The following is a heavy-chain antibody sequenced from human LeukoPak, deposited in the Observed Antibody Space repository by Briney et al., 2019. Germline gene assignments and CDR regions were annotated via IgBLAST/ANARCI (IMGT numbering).Heavy chain of an antibody. Sequence: GSLRLSCAASGFTFSSNSMNWVRQAPGKGLEWIGSIFYSGRTYYNPSLKSRVTMSVDTSKNQFSLKLSSVTAADTAVYYCARTRSMVREIGFGYYMDVWGKGTTVTISS. CDR3: ARTRSMVREIGFGYYMDV. D-gene: IGHD3-10*01. CDR1: GFTFSSNSMN. CDR2: IFYSGRT. J-gene: IGHJ6*03. V-gene: IGHV4-39*07.